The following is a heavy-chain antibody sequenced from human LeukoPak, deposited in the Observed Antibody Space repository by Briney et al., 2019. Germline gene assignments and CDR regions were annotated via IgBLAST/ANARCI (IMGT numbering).Heavy chain of an antibody. V-gene: IGHV1-2*02. CDR3: ARGTHYDILTGYYNVGDY. D-gene: IGHD3-9*01. Sequence: ASVKVSCKASGYTFTDYYIHWVRQAPGQGLEWMGWINPNSGGTDYAQKFQGRVTMTRDTSISTAYMELSRLRSDDTAVYYCARGTHYDILTGYYNVGDYWGQGTLVTVSS. CDR1: GYTFTDYY. J-gene: IGHJ4*02. CDR2: INPNSGGT.